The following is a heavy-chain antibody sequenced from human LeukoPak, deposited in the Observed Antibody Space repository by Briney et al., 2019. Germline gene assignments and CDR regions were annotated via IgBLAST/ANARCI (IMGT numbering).Heavy chain of an antibody. J-gene: IGHJ1*01. D-gene: IGHD1-1*01. Sequence: TSETLSLTCTVSGGSISSSSYYWGWIRQPPGKGLEWIGSIYYSGSTYYNPSLKSRVTISVDTSKNHFSLKLSSVTAADTAVYFCAKAGIGHGEYFQHWGQGTLVTVSS. CDR1: GGSISSSSYY. CDR2: IYYSGST. CDR3: AKAGIGHGEYFQH. V-gene: IGHV4-39*02.